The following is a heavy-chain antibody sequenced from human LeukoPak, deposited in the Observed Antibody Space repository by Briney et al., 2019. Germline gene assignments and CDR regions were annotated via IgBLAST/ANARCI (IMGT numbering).Heavy chain of an antibody. D-gene: IGHD3-22*01. CDR2: ISGNGLQT. CDR3: AKDANYLDSSGYFIPFDY. CDR1: GFTFSRFA. J-gene: IGHJ4*02. Sequence: GGSLRLSCSASGFTFSRFAMTWVRHLPGKGLEWVSTISGNGLQTSYADSVKGRFSVSRDNSVNIVYLQMDSLRADDSALYSCAKDANYLDSSGYFIPFDYWGPGTLVTVAS. V-gene: IGHV3-23*01.